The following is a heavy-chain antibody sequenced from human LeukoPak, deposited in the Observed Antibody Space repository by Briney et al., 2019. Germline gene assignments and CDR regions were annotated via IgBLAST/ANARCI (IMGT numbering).Heavy chain of an antibody. Sequence: GASVKVSCKASGHTINSYYRHWVRQAPGQGLEWMGIISPSGGSTSYARKFQGRVTMTRDTSTSTVYMELSSLRSEDTAVYYCARDSRTTVTTNHYYSDYWGQGTLVTVSS. J-gene: IGHJ4*02. V-gene: IGHV1-46*02. CDR1: GHTINSYY. CDR2: ISPSGGST. CDR3: ARDSRTTVTTNHYYSDY. D-gene: IGHD4-17*01.